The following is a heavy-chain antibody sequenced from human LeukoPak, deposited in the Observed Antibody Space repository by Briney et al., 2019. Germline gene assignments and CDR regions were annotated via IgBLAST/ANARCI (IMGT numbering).Heavy chain of an antibody. CDR1: GGSISSTSYY. Sequence: SETLSLTCTVSGGSISSTSYYWGWIRQPPGKGLEWIGEINHSGSTNYNPSLKSRVTISVDTSKKQFSLKLSSVTAADTAVYFCARGDIAASGTPYDYWGQGTLVTVSS. CDR3: ARGDIAASGTPYDY. D-gene: IGHD6-13*01. J-gene: IGHJ4*02. CDR2: INHSGST. V-gene: IGHV4-39*07.